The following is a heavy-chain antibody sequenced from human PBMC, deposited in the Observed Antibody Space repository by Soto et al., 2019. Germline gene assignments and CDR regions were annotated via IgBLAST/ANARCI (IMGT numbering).Heavy chain of an antibody. CDR2: INHSGST. V-gene: IGHV4-34*01. D-gene: IGHD6-13*01. CDR3: ARGVAADGDARRYYYGMDV. J-gene: IGHJ6*01. Sequence: PSETLSLTCAVYVGSFSGYYWSWIRQPPGKGLEWIGEINHSGSTNYNPSLKSRVTISVDTSKNQFSLKLSSVTAADTAVYYCARGVAADGDARRYYYGMDVWGQVTTVTDSS. CDR1: VGSFSGYY.